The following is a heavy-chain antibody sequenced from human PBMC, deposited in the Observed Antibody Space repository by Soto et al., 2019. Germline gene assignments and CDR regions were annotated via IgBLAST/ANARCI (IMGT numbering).Heavy chain of an antibody. CDR2: IIPIFGRT. D-gene: IGHD2-21*01. J-gene: IGHJ5*02. V-gene: IGHV1-69*01. CDR3: AGDVVRSIAGVS. CDR1: GGSFSTSS. Sequence: QAQLVQSGTEVKEPGSSVKVSCNASGGSFSTSSFVWVRQGPGRGLEWMGGIIPIFGRTNLAHKCQGRVTFSEDESTRTTYIELRSLTSEDTAIYYCAGDVVRSIAGVSWGQGTLVTVSS.